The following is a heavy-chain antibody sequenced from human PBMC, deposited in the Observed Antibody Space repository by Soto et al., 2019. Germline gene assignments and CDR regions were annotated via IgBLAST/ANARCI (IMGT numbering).Heavy chain of an antibody. CDR2: ISYDGSNK. Sequence: QVQLLESGGGVVQPGRSLRLSCAASGFTFSSYAMHWVRQAPGKGLEWVAVISYDGSNKYYADSVKGRFTISRDNSKNTLYLQMNSLRAEDTAVYYCARDRYSSSFYYFDYWGQGTLVTVSS. V-gene: IGHV3-30-3*01. CDR1: GFTFSSYA. J-gene: IGHJ4*02. D-gene: IGHD6-6*01. CDR3: ARDRYSSSFYYFDY.